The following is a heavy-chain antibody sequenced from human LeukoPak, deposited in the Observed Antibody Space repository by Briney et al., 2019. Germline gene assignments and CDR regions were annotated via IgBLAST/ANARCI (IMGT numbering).Heavy chain of an antibody. V-gene: IGHV1-24*01. Sequence: ASVKASCKVSRYTLTEISLHWVRQAPGKGLEWMGGFDPEDGETVYAQKFQGRVAMTEDTSTDTAYLELSSLRSEDTAVYYCATEPWQGGYWGQGTLVTVSS. CDR3: ATEPWQGGY. CDR1: RYTLTEIS. J-gene: IGHJ4*02. CDR2: FDPEDGET. D-gene: IGHD3-16*01.